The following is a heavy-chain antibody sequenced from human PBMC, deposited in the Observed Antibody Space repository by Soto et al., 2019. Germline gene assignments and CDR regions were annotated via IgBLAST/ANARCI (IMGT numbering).Heavy chain of an antibody. CDR2: INAGNGNT. CDR1: GYTFTSYA. V-gene: IGHV1-3*01. CDR3: ARDDSGFSGSHYIDYFNY. Sequence: ASVKVSCKASGYTFTSYAMHWVRPAPGQRLEWMGWINAGNGNTKYSQQFQGRITITRDTSAGTAYMQLSSLTSEDTAVYYCARDDSGFSGSHYIDYFNYWGQGALVTVSS. D-gene: IGHD1-26*01. J-gene: IGHJ4*02.